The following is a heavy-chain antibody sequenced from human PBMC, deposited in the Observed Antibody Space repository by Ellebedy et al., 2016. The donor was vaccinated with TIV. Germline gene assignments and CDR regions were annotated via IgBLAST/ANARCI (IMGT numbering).Heavy chain of an antibody. D-gene: IGHD4-11*01. CDR1: GFTFGRYW. CDR3: ARDRGDYSISGP. J-gene: IGHJ5*02. Sequence: GGSLRLXCVASGFTFGRYWMHWVRQAPGNKLVWVSRIKSDGSGTTYADSVKGRFTTSRDNARNTLYLQMNSLRGEDTAVYFSARDRGDYSISGPWGQGTLVTVSS. V-gene: IGHV3-74*01. CDR2: IKSDGSGT.